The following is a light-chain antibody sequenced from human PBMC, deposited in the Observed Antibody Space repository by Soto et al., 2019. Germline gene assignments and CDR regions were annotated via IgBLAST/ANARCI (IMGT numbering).Light chain of an antibody. CDR3: VSWDDALRGHV. CDR2: SNH. J-gene: IGLJ1*01. V-gene: IGLV1-47*02. CDR1: SLNIGGNP. Sequence: QSVLTQPPSASGTPGQMVTISCSGSSLNIGGNPVSWFQHLPGAPPKLLIHSNHKRPSGVPDRFSGSKSGTSASLAIRGLQSEDDADYYCVSWDDALRGHVFGTGTKLTVL.